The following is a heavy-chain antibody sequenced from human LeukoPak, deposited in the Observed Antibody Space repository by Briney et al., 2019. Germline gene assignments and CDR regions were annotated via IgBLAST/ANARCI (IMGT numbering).Heavy chain of an antibody. CDR3: APEVGRGYFDY. J-gene: IGHJ4*02. V-gene: IGHV1-8*01. CDR1: GYTFTSYD. Sequence: GASVKVSCKASGYTFTSYDVNWVRQATGQGLEWMGWMNPNSGNTGYAQKFQGRVTMTRNTSISTAYMELSSLRSDDTAVYYCAPEVGRGYFDYWGQGTLVTVSS. D-gene: IGHD1-26*01. CDR2: MNPNSGNT.